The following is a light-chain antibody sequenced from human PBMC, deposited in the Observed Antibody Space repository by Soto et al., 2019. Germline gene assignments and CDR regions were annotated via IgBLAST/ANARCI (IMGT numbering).Light chain of an antibody. V-gene: IGKV3-11*01. Sequence: EFVLTQSPATLSLSPGERAILSCRASQSVAGSLAWYQQKPGQAPRLLIYDISTRAAAIPARFSGSGSGTDFTLTISRLEPEDFAVYFCQHYGSSLWTFGQGTKVDIK. J-gene: IGKJ1*01. CDR3: QHYGSSLWT. CDR1: QSVAGS. CDR2: DIS.